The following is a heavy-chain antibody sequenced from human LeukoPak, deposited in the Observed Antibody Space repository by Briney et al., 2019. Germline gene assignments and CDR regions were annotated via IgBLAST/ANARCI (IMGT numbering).Heavy chain of an antibody. D-gene: IGHD3-10*01. CDR2: IYSDGTT. J-gene: IGHJ4*02. Sequence: GGSLRLSCAVSGFTVSSNYMSWVRQAPGKELEWVSVIYSDGTTYYADSVKGRFTISRDNSKNTLYLQMNSLRAEDTAVYYCAKDNRDYYIDYWGQGTLVTVSS. CDR3: AKDNRDYYIDY. CDR1: GFTVSSNY. V-gene: IGHV3-53*05.